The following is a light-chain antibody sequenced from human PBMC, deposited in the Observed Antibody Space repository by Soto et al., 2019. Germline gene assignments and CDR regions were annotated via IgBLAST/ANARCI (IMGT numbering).Light chain of an antibody. J-gene: IGLJ2*01. CDR1: SSDVGAYNF. CDR3: SSYTSSSHVV. Sequence: QSVLTQPASVSGSPGQSITICCAGSSSDVGAYNFVSWYQQHPGKAPKLMIYEVTSRPSGISRRFSGSKSANTASLTISGLQPEDEADYYCSSYTSSSHVVFGGGTKLTVL. CDR2: EVT. V-gene: IGLV2-14*01.